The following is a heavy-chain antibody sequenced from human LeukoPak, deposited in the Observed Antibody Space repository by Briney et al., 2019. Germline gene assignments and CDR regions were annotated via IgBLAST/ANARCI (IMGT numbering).Heavy chain of an antibody. V-gene: IGHV1-2*06. Sequence: ASVKVSCKASGYTFTGYYMHWVRQAPGQGLEWMGRINPNSGGTNYAQKFQGRVTMTRDTSISTAYMELRSLRSDDTAVYYCARAFGVVIIGPYYFDYWGQGTLVTVSS. CDR1: GYTFTGYY. CDR2: INPNSGGT. J-gene: IGHJ4*02. CDR3: ARAFGVVIIGPYYFDY. D-gene: IGHD3-3*01.